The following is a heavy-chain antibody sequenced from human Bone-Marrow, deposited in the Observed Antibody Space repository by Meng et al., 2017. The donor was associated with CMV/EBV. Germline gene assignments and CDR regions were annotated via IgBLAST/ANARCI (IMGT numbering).Heavy chain of an antibody. CDR2: IYYSGST. CDR3: ARGCSSTSCYTAFDY. J-gene: IGHJ4*02. D-gene: IGHD2-2*02. Sequence: GSLRLSCTVSGGSISSSSYYWGWIRQPPGKGLEWIGSIYYSGSTYYNPSLKSRVTISVDTSKNQFSLKLSSVTAADTAVYYCARGCSSTSCYTAFDYWGQGTLVTVSS. V-gene: IGHV4-39*07. CDR1: GGSISSSSYY.